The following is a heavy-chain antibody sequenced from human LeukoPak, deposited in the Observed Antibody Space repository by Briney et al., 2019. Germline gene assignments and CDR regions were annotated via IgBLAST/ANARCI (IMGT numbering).Heavy chain of an antibody. J-gene: IGHJ4*02. CDR3: ARDRIAARPHYFDY. D-gene: IGHD6-6*01. CDR2: IYYSGST. Sequence: SETLSLICTVSGGSIISSAYYWGWIRQPPGKGLEWIGSIYYSGSTYYNPSLKSRVTMSVDTSKNQFSLKLSSVTAADTAVYYCARDRIAARPHYFDYWGQGTLVTVSS. V-gene: IGHV4-39*02. CDR1: GGSIISSAYY.